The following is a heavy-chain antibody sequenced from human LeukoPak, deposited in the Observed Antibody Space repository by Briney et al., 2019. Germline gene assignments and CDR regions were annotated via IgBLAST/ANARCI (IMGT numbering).Heavy chain of an antibody. Sequence: GGSLRLSCAASGFTFKTYAMSWVRRAPGKGLEWVSSIRSSGETTYYADSVKGRFTISRDNSRNTLYLQMDSLRAEDTAVYYCAKEVRESARFYFDYWGQGTLATASS. D-gene: IGHD3-10*01. V-gene: IGHV3-23*01. CDR1: GFTFKTYA. CDR2: IRSSGETT. J-gene: IGHJ4*02. CDR3: AKEVRESARFYFDY.